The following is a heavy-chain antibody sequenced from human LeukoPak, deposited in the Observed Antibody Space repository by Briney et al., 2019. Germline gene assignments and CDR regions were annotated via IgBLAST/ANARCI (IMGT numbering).Heavy chain of an antibody. V-gene: IGHV4-59*08. CDR3: ARTRIFNYYDSSGYRDY. J-gene: IGHJ4*02. CDR1: GGSISSYY. D-gene: IGHD3-22*01. Sequence: SETLSLTCTVSGGSISSYYWSWIRQPPGKGLEWIGYIYYSGSTNYNPSLKSRVTISVDTSKNQFSLKLSSVTAADTAVYYCARTRIFNYYDSSGYRDYWGQGTLVTVSS. CDR2: IYYSGST.